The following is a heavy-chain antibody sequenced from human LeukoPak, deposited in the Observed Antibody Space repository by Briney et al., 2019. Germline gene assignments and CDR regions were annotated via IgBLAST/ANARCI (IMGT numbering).Heavy chain of an antibody. J-gene: IGHJ4*02. CDR1: GGAFSGYY. Sequence: NPSETLSLTCAVYGGAFSGYYWSWIRRRPGKGLEGRGEINHSGSTNYNTSLKSRVTISVDTSKNQFSLKLSSVTAADTAVYYCARVRGYYGSGSYTYWGQGTLVTVSS. V-gene: IGHV4-34*01. CDR3: ARVRGYYGSGSYTY. CDR2: INHSGST. D-gene: IGHD3-10*01.